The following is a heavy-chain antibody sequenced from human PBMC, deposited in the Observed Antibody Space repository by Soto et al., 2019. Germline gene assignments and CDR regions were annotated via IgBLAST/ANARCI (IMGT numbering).Heavy chain of an antibody. V-gene: IGHV1-3*01. CDR3: ARDLGGGPDY. J-gene: IGHJ4*02. Sequence: QVQLVQSGAEVKKPGASVKVSCKASGYTFTSYAIHWVRQAPGQRLEWMGWINAGNGNTKYSQKFQDRVTITRDTSASTAYMELSSLRSEDTAVYYCARDLGGGPDYWGQGTLSPSPQ. D-gene: IGHD2-15*01. CDR1: GYTFTSYA. CDR2: INAGNGNT.